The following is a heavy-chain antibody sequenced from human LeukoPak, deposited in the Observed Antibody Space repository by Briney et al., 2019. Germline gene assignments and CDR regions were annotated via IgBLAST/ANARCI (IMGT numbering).Heavy chain of an antibody. D-gene: IGHD4-23*01. J-gene: IGHJ4*02. CDR1: GFTFSSYA. CDR2: ISGSGGST. V-gene: IGHV3-23*01. CDR3: ASGYSSDYGGNVY. Sequence: GGSLRLSCAASGFTFSSYAMSWVRQAPGKGLEWVSAISGSGGSTYYADSVKGRFTISRDNAKNTLYLQMNSLSTEDTAVYYCASGYSSDYGGNVYWGRGTLVTVSS.